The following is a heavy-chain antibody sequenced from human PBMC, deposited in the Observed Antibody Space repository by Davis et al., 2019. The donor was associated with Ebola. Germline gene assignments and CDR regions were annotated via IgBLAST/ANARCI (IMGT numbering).Heavy chain of an antibody. D-gene: IGHD6-19*01. V-gene: IGHV3-30-3*01. CDR1: GFTFSSYA. Sequence: GGSLRLSCAASGFTFSSYAMHWVRQAPGKGLEWVAVISYDGSNKYYADSVKGRFTISRDNSKNTLYLQMNSLRAEDTAVYYCARDGDSSGWWTSWFDPWGQGTLVTVSS. CDR2: ISYDGSNK. CDR3: ARDGDSSGWWTSWFDP. J-gene: IGHJ5*02.